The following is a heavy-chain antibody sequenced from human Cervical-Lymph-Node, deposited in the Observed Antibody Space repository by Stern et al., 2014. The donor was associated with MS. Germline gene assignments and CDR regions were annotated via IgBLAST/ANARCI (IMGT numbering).Heavy chain of an antibody. CDR3: TRGVTIFGVVGGAFDP. CDR1: GFTFGDYA. J-gene: IGHJ5*02. V-gene: IGHV3-49*05. D-gene: IGHD3-3*01. Sequence: DVQLAESEGGLVKPGRSLRLSCSASGFTFGDYAMCWFRPAPGKRLEWVGFFRSKAYGGTTDYAAPVHGRFNILRADSISIAYLQMNSLKTEDTAVYYCTRGVTIFGVVGGAFDPWGQGTLVTVSS. CDR2: FRSKAYGGTT.